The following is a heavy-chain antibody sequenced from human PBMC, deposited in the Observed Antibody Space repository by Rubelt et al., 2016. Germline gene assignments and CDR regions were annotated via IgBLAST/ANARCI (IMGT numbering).Heavy chain of an antibody. V-gene: IGHV1-18*01. CDR1: GYTLTELS. CDR2: ISAYNGNT. CDR3: ASDADYYDSSGYYPY. D-gene: IGHD3-22*01. J-gene: IGHJ4*02. Sequence: QVQLVQSGAEVKKPGASVKVSCKVSGYTLTELSMHWVRQAPGKGLEWMGWISAYNGNTNYAPKRQGRVTMTTDTSTSTAYMGLRSLRSDDTAVYYCASDADYYDSSGYYPYWGQGTLVTVSS.